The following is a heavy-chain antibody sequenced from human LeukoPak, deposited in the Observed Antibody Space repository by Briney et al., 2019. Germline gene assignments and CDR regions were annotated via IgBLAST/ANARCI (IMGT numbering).Heavy chain of an antibody. V-gene: IGHV4-34*01. CDR2: INPSGST. CDR3: AKGAGPPWFDP. J-gene: IGHJ5*02. CDR1: GGSFSGYY. D-gene: IGHD6-19*01. Sequence: SETLSLTCAVYGGSFSGYYWSWIRQPPGKGLEWIGEINPSGSTNYNPSLKSRVTISVDTSKNQFSLKLSSVTAADTAVYYCAKGAGPPWFDPWGQGTLVTVSS.